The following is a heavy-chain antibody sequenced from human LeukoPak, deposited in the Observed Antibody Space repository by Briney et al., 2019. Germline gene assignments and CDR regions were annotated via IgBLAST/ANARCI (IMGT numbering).Heavy chain of an antibody. Sequence: SETLSLTCTVSGGSISSGSSYWSWIRQPAGKGLEWIGRIYTSGSTNYNPSLESRVTISVNTSKNQFSLRLSSVTAADTAVYYCARSLRSGYYYFDYWGQGTLVTVSS. CDR3: ARSLRSGYYYFDY. CDR2: IYTSGST. CDR1: GGSISSGSSY. V-gene: IGHV4-61*02. D-gene: IGHD3-3*01. J-gene: IGHJ4*02.